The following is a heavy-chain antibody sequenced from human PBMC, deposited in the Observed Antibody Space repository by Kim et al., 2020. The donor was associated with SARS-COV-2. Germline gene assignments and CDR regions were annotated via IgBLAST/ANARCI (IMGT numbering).Heavy chain of an antibody. Sequence: NGNNKYSQKLQGRVTITRDTSASTAYMELSSLRSEDTAVYYCARKREGMDVWGKGTTVTVSS. CDR2: NGNN. CDR3: ARKREGMDV. V-gene: IGHV1-3*01. J-gene: IGHJ6*03.